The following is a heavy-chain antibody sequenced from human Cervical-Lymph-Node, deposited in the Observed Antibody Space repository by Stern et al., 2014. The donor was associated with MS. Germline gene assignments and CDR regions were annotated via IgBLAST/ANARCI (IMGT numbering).Heavy chain of an antibody. CDR2: INPSGGST. V-gene: IGHV1-46*01. Sequence: QVQLVESGAEVKKPGASVKVSCKASGYTFTSYYMHGVRQAPGQGLEWMGIINPSGGSTSYAQKFQGRVTMTRDTSTSTVYMELSSLRSEDTAVYYCAKAAPKRYYYYGMDVWGQGTTVTVSS. D-gene: IGHD6-6*01. CDR1: GYTFTSYY. J-gene: IGHJ6*02. CDR3: AKAAPKRYYYYGMDV.